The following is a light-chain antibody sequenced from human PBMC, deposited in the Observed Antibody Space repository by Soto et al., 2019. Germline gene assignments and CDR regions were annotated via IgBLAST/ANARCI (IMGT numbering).Light chain of an antibody. V-gene: IGKV1-5*01. CDR3: QHTTDFT. Sequence: ASVGDTVTMTCRSSSKWLAWYQKKPGKAPKLLIYDVSNLERGVPPRFSGSTSGAESTLTITGLQPDDIGTYYCQHTTDFTFGQGPKADIK. CDR1: SSSKW. CDR2: DVS. J-gene: IGKJ2*01.